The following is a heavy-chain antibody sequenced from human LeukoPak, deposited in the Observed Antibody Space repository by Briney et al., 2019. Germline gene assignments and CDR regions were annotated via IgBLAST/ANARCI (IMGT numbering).Heavy chain of an antibody. V-gene: IGHV3-30*18. J-gene: IGHJ5*02. D-gene: IGHD6-19*01. Sequence: GTSLRLSCAVSGFTISSHGMHWVRQAPGKGLEWVAMISYNGNSKYYGDSVKGRFTISRDNSKDTLNLEMDSLRTEDTAVYYCAKDWGSSGWYNYFDPWGQGTLVTVSS. CDR2: ISYNGNSK. CDR3: AKDWGSSGWYNYFDP. CDR1: GFTISSHG.